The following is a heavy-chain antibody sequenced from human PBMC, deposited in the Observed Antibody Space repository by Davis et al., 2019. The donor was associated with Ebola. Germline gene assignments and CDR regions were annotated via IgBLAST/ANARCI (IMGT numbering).Heavy chain of an antibody. D-gene: IGHD3-10*01. Sequence: AASVKVSCKASGGTFSSYAISWVRQAPGQGLEWMGGIIPIFGTANYAQKFQGRVTITADKSTSTAYMELSSLRSEDTAVYYCARERGWFGELLVDYWGQGTLVTVSS. J-gene: IGHJ4*02. CDR2: IIPIFGTA. CDR1: GGTFSSYA. CDR3: ARERGWFGELLVDY. V-gene: IGHV1-69*06.